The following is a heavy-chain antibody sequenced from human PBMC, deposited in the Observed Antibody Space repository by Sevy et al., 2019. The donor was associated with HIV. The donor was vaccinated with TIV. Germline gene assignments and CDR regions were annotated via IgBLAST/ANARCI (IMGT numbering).Heavy chain of an antibody. CDR2: IKSKGGGEKK. Sequence: GGSLRLSCAASGFTFINAWMSWVRQAPGKGLEWVGRIKSKGGGEKKDCSAPVKGRLTFSRDDSKNALYLQMNSLKTEDTAVYYCTSEVPDGSFDYWGQGTLVTVSS. CDR1: GFTFINAW. D-gene: IGHD1-1*01. V-gene: IGHV3-15*01. CDR3: TSEVPDGSFDY. J-gene: IGHJ4*02.